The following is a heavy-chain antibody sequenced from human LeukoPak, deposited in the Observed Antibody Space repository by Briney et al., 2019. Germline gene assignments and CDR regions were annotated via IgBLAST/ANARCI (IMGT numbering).Heavy chain of an antibody. J-gene: IGHJ4*02. D-gene: IGHD2-8*01. CDR1: GGSISSGGYY. V-gene: IGHV4-31*03. CDR2: IYYSGST. CDR3: AGDCTNGVCPRFDY. Sequence: SETLSLTCTVSGGSISSGGYYWSWIRQHPGKGLEWIGYIYYSGSTYYNPSLKSRVTISVDTSKNQFSLKLSSVTAADTAVYYCAGDCTNGVCPRFDYWGQGTLVTVSS.